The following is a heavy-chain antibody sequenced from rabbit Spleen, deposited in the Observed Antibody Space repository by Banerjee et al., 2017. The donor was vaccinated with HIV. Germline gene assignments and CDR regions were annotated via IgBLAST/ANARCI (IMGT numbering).Heavy chain of an antibody. J-gene: IGHJ4*01. V-gene: IGHV1S40*01. D-gene: IGHD4-1*01. CDR1: GFSFSSSDY. Sequence: QSLEESGGDLVKPGASLTLTCTASGFSFSSSDYMCWVRQAPGKGLEWIGIIYAVGSPEYANWVNGRFTISSDNAQNTVDLQLNSLTEADTATYFCARYSDWDYFNLWGPGTLVTVS. CDR3: ARYSDWDYFNL. CDR2: IYAVGSP.